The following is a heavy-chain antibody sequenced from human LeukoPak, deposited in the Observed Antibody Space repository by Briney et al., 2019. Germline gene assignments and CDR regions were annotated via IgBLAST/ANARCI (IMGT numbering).Heavy chain of an antibody. V-gene: IGHV1-58*01. CDR2: IVVGSGHT. Sequence: SVTVSCKASGFIFATSAVQWVRQARGQRLEWIGWIVVGSGHTNYAQKFQERVTITRDMSTSTAYMEVSSLRSEDTAVYYCAATLTMTTGSSYYGMDVWGQGTTVTVSS. D-gene: IGHD4-17*01. CDR3: AATLTMTTGSSYYGMDV. CDR1: GFIFATSA. J-gene: IGHJ6*02.